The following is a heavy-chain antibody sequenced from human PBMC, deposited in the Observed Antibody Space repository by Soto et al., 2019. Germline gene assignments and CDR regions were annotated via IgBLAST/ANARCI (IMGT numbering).Heavy chain of an antibody. CDR3: TKDRSRWTTVTTTDFDS. CDR1: GFTFDQYA. D-gene: IGHD4-4*01. V-gene: IGHV3-9*01. CDR2: ISRNSGGI. Sequence: GGSLRLSCAASGFTFDQYAMHWVRQPPGKGLEWVSGISRNSGGIGYADTVKGRFTISRDNAKNSLYLQMNSLRADDTAFYYCTKDRSRWTTVTTTDFDSWGQGTLVTVSS. J-gene: IGHJ4*02.